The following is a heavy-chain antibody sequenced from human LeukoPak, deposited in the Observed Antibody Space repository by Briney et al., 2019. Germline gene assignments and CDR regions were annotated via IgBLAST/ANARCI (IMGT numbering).Heavy chain of an antibody. CDR2: ISGSDDST. Sequence: GGSLRLSCAASGFTVSSNYMSWVRQAPGKGLEWVSGISGSDDSTYYADSVKGRFTISRDIPRNTLYLQMNSLRAEDTAVYYCAKDSGHSSSWYYWGQGTLVTVSS. D-gene: IGHD6-13*01. CDR1: GFTVSSNY. CDR3: AKDSGHSSSWYY. V-gene: IGHV3-23*01. J-gene: IGHJ4*02.